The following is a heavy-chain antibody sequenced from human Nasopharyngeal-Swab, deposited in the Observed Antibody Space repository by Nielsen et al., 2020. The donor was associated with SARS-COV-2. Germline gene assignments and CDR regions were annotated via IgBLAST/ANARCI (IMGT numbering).Heavy chain of an antibody. CDR2: IIPIFGTA. CDR1: GGTFSSYA. D-gene: IGHD3-9*01. CDR3: ARDILAGYWGTYGMDV. Sequence: SVKVSCKASGGTFSSYAISWVRQAPGQGLEWMGGIIPIFGTANYAQKFQGRVTITADESTSTAYMELSSLRSEDTAVYYCARDILAGYWGTYGMDVWGQGTTVTVFS. J-gene: IGHJ6*02. V-gene: IGHV1-69*13.